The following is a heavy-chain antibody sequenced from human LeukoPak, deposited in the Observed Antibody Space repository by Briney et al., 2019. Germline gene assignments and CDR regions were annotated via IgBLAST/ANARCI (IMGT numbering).Heavy chain of an antibody. J-gene: IGHJ4*02. V-gene: IGHV4-4*02. CDR3: ARDLGSHSSSLAY. D-gene: IGHD6-13*01. CDR2: IYHSGST. Sequence: SGTLSLTCAVSGGSISSSNWWSWVRQPPGKGLEWIGEIYHSGSTNYNPSLKSRVTISVDKSKNQFSLKLSSVTAADTAVYYCARDLGSHSSSLAYWGQGTLVTVSS. CDR1: GGSISSSNW.